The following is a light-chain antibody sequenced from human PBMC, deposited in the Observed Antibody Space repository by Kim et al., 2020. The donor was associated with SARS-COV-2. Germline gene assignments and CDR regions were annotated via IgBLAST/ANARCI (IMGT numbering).Light chain of an antibody. CDR3: QQYSYMPPLT. J-gene: IGKJ4*01. CDR2: DTS. Sequence: SVGDRVAFTCQASQDIGSYLNWYHQKPGKAPKLLILDTSTLQTGVPSRFSGSGSGTDFSFTITNLQPEDVGTYYCQQYSYMPPLTFGGGTKIDIK. V-gene: IGKV1-33*01. CDR1: QDIGSY.